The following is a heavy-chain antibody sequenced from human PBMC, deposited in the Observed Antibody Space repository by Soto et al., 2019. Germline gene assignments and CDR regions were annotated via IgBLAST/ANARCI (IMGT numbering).Heavy chain of an antibody. V-gene: IGHV4-34*01. CDR2: INHSGST. Sequence: SETLSLTCAVYGGSFSGDYWSWIRQPPGKGLEWIGEINHSGSTNYNPSLKSRVTISVDTSKNQFSLKLSSVTAADTAVYYCASLPKRRLCMITFGGAPRDYWGQGTLVTVS. D-gene: IGHD3-16*01. CDR1: GGSFSGDY. J-gene: IGHJ4*02. CDR3: ASLPKRRLCMITFGGAPRDY.